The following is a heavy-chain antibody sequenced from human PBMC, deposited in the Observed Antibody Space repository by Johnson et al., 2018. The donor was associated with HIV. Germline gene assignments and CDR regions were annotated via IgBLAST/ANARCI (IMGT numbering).Heavy chain of an antibody. CDR1: GFTFSSYW. Sequence: VQLVESGGGLVQPGGSLRLSCAASGFTFSSYWMTWVRQAPGKGLEWVANINQDGSEKFYVDSVKGRFTISRDNAKNSLYLQMNSLRAEDTAVYYCARDAPGGRYYKGAFDIWGQGTMVTVSS. CDR2: INQDGSEK. J-gene: IGHJ3*02. V-gene: IGHV3-7*03. CDR3: ARDAPGGRYYKGAFDI. D-gene: IGHD3-10*01.